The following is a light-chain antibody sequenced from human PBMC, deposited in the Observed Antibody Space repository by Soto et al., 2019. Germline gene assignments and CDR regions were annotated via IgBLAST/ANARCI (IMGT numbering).Light chain of an antibody. CDR3: QQYGSSGT. CDR2: GAS. J-gene: IGKJ1*01. CDR1: QSISDT. Sequence: EIVMTQSPATLSVSPGRRATLSCRASQSISDTLAWYQQKPGQAPRLLISGASSRTTGIPDRFSGSGSGTDFTLTISRLEPEDFAVYYCQQYGSSGTFGQGTKVDIK. V-gene: IGKV3-20*01.